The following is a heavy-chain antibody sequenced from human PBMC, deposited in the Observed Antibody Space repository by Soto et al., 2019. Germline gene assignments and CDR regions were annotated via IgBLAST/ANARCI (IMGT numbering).Heavy chain of an antibody. D-gene: IGHD5-18*01. V-gene: IGHV5-51*01. J-gene: IGHJ6*02. CDR2: IYPGDSDT. CDR3: ARSVVVAAGDRGYSYGSYYYYGMDV. Sequence: GESLKISCKGSGYSFTSYWIGWVRQMPGKGLEWMGIIYPGDSDTRYSPSFQGQVTISADKSISTAYLQWSSLKASDTAMYYCARSVVVAAGDRGYSYGSYYYYGMDVWGQGTTVTV. CDR1: GYSFTSYW.